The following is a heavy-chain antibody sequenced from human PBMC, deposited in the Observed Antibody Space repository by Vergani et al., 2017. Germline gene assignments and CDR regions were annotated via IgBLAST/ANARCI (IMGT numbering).Heavy chain of an antibody. CDR3: ARRYRRHSSGSKYFDY. CDR2: IHPADSDT. V-gene: IGHV5-51*01. CDR1: GYSFTNYW. J-gene: IGHJ4*02. D-gene: IGHD1-26*01. Sequence: EVPLVQSGAEVKKPGESLKISCQISGYSFTNYWIGWVRQLPGKGLEWMGIIHPADSDTRYSPSFQGQVTISVGKSISTAYLQRSSLGASDSAMYYCARRYRRHSSGSKYFDYLVQGTLVTVSS.